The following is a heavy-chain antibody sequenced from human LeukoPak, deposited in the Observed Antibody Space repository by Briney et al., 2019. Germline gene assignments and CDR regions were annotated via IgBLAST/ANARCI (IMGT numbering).Heavy chain of an antibody. CDR3: ARDELKNGGNFGDV. Sequence: GGSLRLSCAASGFTFSSYSMNWVRQAPGKGLEWVSSISSSSSYIYYADSVKGRFTISRDNAKNSLYLQMNSLRAEDTAVYYCARDELKNGGNFGDVWGKGTTVTVSS. V-gene: IGHV3-21*01. CDR1: GFTFSSYS. CDR2: ISSSSSYI. J-gene: IGHJ6*04. D-gene: IGHD4-23*01.